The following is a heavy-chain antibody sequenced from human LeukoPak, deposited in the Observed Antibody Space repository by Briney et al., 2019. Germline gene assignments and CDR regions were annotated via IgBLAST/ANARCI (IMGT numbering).Heavy chain of an antibody. CDR2: ISAYNGNT. D-gene: IGHD3-22*01. Sequence: ASVKVSCTASGYTFTSYGISWVRQAPGQGLEWMGWISAYNGNTNYAQKLQGRVTMTTDTSTSTAYMELRSLRSDDTAVYYCAVYDSSGYYITPLDYWGQGTLVTVSS. V-gene: IGHV1-18*01. J-gene: IGHJ4*02. CDR3: AVYDSSGYYITPLDY. CDR1: GYTFTSYG.